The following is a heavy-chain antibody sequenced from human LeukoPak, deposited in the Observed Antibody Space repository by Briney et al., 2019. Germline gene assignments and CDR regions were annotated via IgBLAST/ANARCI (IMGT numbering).Heavy chain of an antibody. CDR3: VRKSIYSEAFDY. V-gene: IGHV3-11*03. CDR2: ISSSSSSST. CDR1: GFTFSDYY. J-gene: IGHJ4*02. Sequence: KPGGSLRLSCAASGFTFSDYYMSWIRQAPGKGLEWVSYISSSSSSSTKYTDSVKGRFTISRDNARTSLYLQMDSLRAEDTAVYYCVRKSIYSEAFDYWGQGTLVTVSS. D-gene: IGHD3-3*02.